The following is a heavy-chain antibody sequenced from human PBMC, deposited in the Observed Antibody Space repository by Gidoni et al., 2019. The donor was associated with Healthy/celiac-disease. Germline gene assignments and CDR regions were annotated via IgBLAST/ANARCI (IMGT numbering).Heavy chain of an antibody. CDR2: SIPIFGTA. D-gene: IGHD6-13*01. V-gene: IGHV1-69*06. Sequence: QAQLVQSGAAVKKPGSSVKVSCKASGGTFSSYAISWVRQAPGQGLAWMGGSIPIFGTANYAQKFQGRVTITADKSTSTAYMELSSLRSEDTAVYYCTNIAAAGRRYFDYWGQGTLVTVSS. J-gene: IGHJ4*02. CDR3: TNIAAAGRRYFDY. CDR1: GGTFSSYA.